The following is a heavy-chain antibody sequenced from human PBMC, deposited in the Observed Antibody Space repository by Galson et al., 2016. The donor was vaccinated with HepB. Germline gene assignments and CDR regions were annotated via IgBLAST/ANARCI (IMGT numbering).Heavy chain of an antibody. Sequence: SLRLSCAASGFTFSDYGMHWVRQAPGKGLEWVASLWFDGSNKDYVDSVKGRFTIARDNSKNTLYLQMNSLRAEDTAVYYCSRGTSTHCRGHDCYSYGYFDYWGQGTLVTVSS. J-gene: IGHJ4*02. V-gene: IGHV3-33*01. CDR2: LWFDGSNK. CDR3: SRGTSTHCRGHDCYSYGYFDY. CDR1: GFTFSDYG. D-gene: IGHD2-21*02.